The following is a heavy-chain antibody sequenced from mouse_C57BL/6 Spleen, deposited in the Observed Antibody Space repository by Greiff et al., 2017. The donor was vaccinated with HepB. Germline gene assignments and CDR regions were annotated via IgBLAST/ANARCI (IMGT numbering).Heavy chain of an antibody. CDR1: GFTFSSYT. V-gene: IGHV5-9*01. J-gene: IGHJ3*01. Sequence: EVNLVESGGGLVKPGGSLKLSCAASGFTFSSYTMSWVRQTPEKRLEWVATISGGGGNTYYPDSVKGRFTISRDNAKNTLYLQMSSLRSEDTALYYCARQGDYDGPWFAYWGQGTLVTVSA. CDR2: ISGGGGNT. D-gene: IGHD2-4*01. CDR3: ARQGDYDGPWFAY.